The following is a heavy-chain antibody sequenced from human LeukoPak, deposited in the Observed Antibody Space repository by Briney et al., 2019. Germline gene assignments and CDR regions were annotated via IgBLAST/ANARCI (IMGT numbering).Heavy chain of an antibody. J-gene: IGHJ4*02. CDR1: GDSIASSGYY. Sequence: SETLSLTCTVSGDSIASSGYYWSWVRQPPGKGLEWIATIYYSGTTYYNAPLKSRVTISVDTSKNQFSLKLSSVTAADTAVYYCARYVVVTAKYYFDYWGQGTLVTVSS. CDR3: ARYVVVTAKYYFDY. V-gene: IGHV4-39*01. D-gene: IGHD2-21*02. CDR2: IYYSGTT.